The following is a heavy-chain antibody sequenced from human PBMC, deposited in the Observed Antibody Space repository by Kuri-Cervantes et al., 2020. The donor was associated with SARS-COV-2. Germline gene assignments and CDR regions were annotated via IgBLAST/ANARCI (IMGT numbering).Heavy chain of an antibody. CDR3: ARDERGYSSNWFDP. D-gene: IGHD6-13*01. Sequence: ASVKVSCKASGYTFTGYYMHWVRQAPGQGLEWMGWINPNSGGTNYAQKFQGWVTVTRDTSISTAYMELSRLGSDDTAVYYCARDERGYSSNWFDPWGQGTLVTVSS. V-gene: IGHV1-2*04. CDR2: INPNSGGT. J-gene: IGHJ5*02. CDR1: GYTFTGYY.